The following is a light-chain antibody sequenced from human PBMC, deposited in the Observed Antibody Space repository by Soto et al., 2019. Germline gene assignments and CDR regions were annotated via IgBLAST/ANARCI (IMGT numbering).Light chain of an antibody. CDR3: QQRSNSIT. Sequence: SPATLSLSPGERATLSCRASQSVSSYLAWYQQKPGQAPRLLIYDASNRATGIPARFSGSGSGTDFTLTISSLEPEDFAVYYFQQRSNSITFGQGTRLQIK. CDR1: QSVSSY. CDR2: DAS. J-gene: IGKJ5*01. V-gene: IGKV3-11*01.